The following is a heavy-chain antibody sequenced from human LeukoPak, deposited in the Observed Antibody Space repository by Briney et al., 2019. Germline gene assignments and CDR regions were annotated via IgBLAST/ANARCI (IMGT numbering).Heavy chain of an antibody. J-gene: IGHJ3*02. CDR3: AREGIAARRGTYDAFDI. CDR2: IYTSGST. Sequence: SETLSLTCTVSGGSISTSSYYWGWIRQPPGKGLEWIGRIYTSGSTNYNPSLKSRVTMSVDTSKNQFSLKLSSVTAADTAVYYCAREGIAARRGTYDAFDIWGQGTMVTVSS. V-gene: IGHV4-39*07. CDR1: GGSISTSSYY. D-gene: IGHD6-6*01.